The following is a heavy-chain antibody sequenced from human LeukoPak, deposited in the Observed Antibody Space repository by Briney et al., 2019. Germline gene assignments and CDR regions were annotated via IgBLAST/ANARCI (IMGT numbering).Heavy chain of an antibody. Sequence: SETLSLTCTVSVGSISSSSYYWGWIRQPPGKGLEWIGSIYYSGSTYYNPSLKSRVTISVDTSKNQFSLKLSSVTAADTAVYYCARGGRGIAFWFDPWGQGTLVTVSS. V-gene: IGHV4-39*07. CDR1: VGSISSSSYY. CDR2: IYYSGST. D-gene: IGHD6-13*01. J-gene: IGHJ5*02. CDR3: ARGGRGIAFWFDP.